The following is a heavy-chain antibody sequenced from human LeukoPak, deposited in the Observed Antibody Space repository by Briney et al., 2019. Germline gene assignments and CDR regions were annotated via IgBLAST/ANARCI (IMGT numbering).Heavy chain of an antibody. CDR2: IYYSGST. V-gene: IGHV4-61*08. CDR3: ARFSPKSWYSFDY. Sequence: SETLSLTCTVSGGSISSGDYYWSWIRQPPGRGLEWIGYIYYSGSTNYNPSLKSRVTISVDTSKNQFSLKLSSVTAADTAVYYCARFSPKSWYSFDYWGQGTLVTVSS. D-gene: IGHD6-13*01. J-gene: IGHJ4*02. CDR1: GGSISSGDYY.